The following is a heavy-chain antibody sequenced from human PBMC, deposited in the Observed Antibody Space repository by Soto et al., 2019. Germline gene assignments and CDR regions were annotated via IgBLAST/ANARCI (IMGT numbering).Heavy chain of an antibody. J-gene: IGHJ4*02. CDR3: AKKGMVCGAECYPMGHYDV. V-gene: IGHV3-23*04. Sequence: EVQLVDSGGGLVQPGESLRLSCAASGFTFSSYAMSWVRQAPGKGLEWVSAISGSGGSTYYAASVKGRFTISRDDSRKTVSLQMSILRAEHTAVDYCAKKGMVCGAECYPMGHYDVWGQGTLVTVSS. D-gene: IGHD2-21*01. CDR2: ISGSGGST. CDR1: GFTFSSYA.